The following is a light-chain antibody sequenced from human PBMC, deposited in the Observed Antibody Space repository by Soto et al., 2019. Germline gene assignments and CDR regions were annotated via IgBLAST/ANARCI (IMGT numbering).Light chain of an antibody. Sequence: QSVLTQPPSASGTPGQRVTISCSGSSSNIGSNTVNWYQQLPGTAPKLLIYSNNQRPSGVPDRFSGSKSGTSASLAISGLQSADEDDYYCAAWDASLNGPVFGGGTKLTVL. V-gene: IGLV1-44*01. CDR3: AAWDASLNGPV. CDR1: SSNIGSNT. J-gene: IGLJ3*02. CDR2: SNN.